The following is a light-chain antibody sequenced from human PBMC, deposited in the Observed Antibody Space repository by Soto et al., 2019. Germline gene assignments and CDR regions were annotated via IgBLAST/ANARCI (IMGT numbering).Light chain of an antibody. CDR1: QGIGDT. CDR3: QHYVTWPLT. CDR2: DTS. V-gene: IGKV3-15*01. Sequence: ENVIQPSTAPLSWFSGGGATLPCRASQGIGDTLAWYQQKPGQTPRLLIYDTSIRATGVPARFSGSRSGAEFTLTISSLQSEDFAVYYCQHYVTWPLTFGGGAKVDIK. J-gene: IGKJ4*01.